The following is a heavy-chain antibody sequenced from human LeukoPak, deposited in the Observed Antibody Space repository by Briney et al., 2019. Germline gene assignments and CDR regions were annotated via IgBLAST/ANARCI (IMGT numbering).Heavy chain of an antibody. J-gene: IGHJ6*03. CDR1: GYTFTSYG. CDR2: ISAYNGNT. D-gene: IGHD2-2*01. CDR3: ASTNPSEYCSSTSCYYYYYMDV. Sequence: ASVKVSCKASGYTFTSYGISWVRQAPGQGLEWMGWISAYNGNTNYAQKLQGRVTMTTDTSTSTAYMELGGLRSEDTAVYYCASTNPSEYCSSTSCYYYYYMDVWGKGTTVTVSS. V-gene: IGHV1-18*01.